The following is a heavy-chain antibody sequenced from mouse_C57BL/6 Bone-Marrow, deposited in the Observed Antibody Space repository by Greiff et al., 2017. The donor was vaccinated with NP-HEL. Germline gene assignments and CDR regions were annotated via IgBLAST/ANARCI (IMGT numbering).Heavy chain of an antibody. CDR2: IFPGSGST. J-gene: IGHJ3*01. D-gene: IGHD1-1*01. Sequence: VQLQESGPELVKPGASVKISCKASGYTFTDYYINWVKQRPGQGLEWIGWIFPGSGSTYYNEKFKGKATLTVDKSSSTAYMLLSSRTSEDSAVYFCARSVYYYGSSPAWFAYWGQGTLVTVSA. CDR1: GYTFTDYY. CDR3: ARSVYYYGSSPAWFAY. V-gene: IGHV1-75*01.